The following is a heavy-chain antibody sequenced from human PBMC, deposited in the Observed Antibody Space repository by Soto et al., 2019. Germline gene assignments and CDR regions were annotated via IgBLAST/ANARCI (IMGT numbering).Heavy chain of an antibody. CDR1: SGPSSSHN. Sequence: QVQLQQSGPRLVKPSETLSLTCTVSSGPSSSHNWGWIRQPPGRGLEWIGYVYNTGGTSYNPSLKSRVTISADTSTNDISLTLSSVTAADTAVYYCVGQGIGNLHGLVDVWGQGTTVSVSS. D-gene: IGHD1-1*01. V-gene: IGHV4-59*08. CDR2: VYNTGGT. J-gene: IGHJ6*01. CDR3: VGQGIGNLHGLVDV.